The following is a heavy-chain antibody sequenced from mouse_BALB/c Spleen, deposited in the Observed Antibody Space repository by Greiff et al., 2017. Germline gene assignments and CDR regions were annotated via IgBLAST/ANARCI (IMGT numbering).Heavy chain of an antibody. J-gene: IGHJ3*01. CDR1: GFSLTSYG. CDR3: ARDNYYGSSPLAY. D-gene: IGHD1-1*01. Sequence: VQLQQSGPGLVAPSQSLSITCTVSGFSLTSYGVHWVRQPPGKGLEWLGVIWAGVSTNYNSALMSRLSISKDNSKSQVFLKMNSLQTDDTAMYYCARDNYYGSSPLAYWGQGTLVTVSA. V-gene: IGHV2-9*02. CDR2: IWAGVST.